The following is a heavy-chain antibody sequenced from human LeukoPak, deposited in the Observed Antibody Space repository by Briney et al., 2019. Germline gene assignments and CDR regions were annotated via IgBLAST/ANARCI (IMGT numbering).Heavy chain of an antibody. J-gene: IGHJ6*02. CDR1: GFTFRSYS. D-gene: IGHD6-13*01. CDR2: ISISRSYI. V-gene: IGHV3-21*01. Sequence: GGPLRLSCAASGFTFRSYSMNWVRQAPGKGLHWVSSISISRSYIYYADSMKGRFTISRDNAKNSLYLQMNSLRAEDTAVYYCARARQQLYYYYGMDVWGQGTTVTVSS. CDR3: ARARQQLYYYYGMDV.